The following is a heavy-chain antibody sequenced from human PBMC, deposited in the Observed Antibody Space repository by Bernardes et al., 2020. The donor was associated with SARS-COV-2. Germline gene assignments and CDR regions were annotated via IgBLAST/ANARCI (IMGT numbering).Heavy chain of an antibody. J-gene: IGHJ3*02. V-gene: IGHV3-23*01. Sequence: GGSLRLSCAASGFTFNNYAMTWVRQAPGKGLEWVSSISGGADATYETDSVKGRFTISRDNSKNMLYLQMNNLSADDTALYFCAKTYTSSTTCYEPFDIWGQGTMVTVSS. D-gene: IGHD2-2*01. CDR2: ISGGADAT. CDR1: GFTFNNYA. CDR3: AKTYTSSTTCYEPFDI.